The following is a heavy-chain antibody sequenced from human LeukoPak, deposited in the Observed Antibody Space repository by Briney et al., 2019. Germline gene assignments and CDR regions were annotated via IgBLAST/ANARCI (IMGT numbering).Heavy chain of an antibody. CDR1: GFTVSSNY. Sequence: GGSLRLSCAASGFTVSSNYMSWVRQAPGKGLEWVSVIYSGGITYYADSVKGRFTISRDNSKNTMYLQMNSLRAEDTAVYYCARDNSYYYMDVWGKGTTVTVSS. V-gene: IGHV3-53*01. CDR3: ARDNSYYYMDV. J-gene: IGHJ6*03. CDR2: IYSGGIT.